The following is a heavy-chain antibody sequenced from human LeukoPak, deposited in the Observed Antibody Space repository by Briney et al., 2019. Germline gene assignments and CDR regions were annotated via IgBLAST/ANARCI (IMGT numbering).Heavy chain of an antibody. J-gene: IGHJ3*02. V-gene: IGHV4-59*01. CDR1: GGSINSYY. CDR2: IYYSGST. Sequence: SETLSLTCTVSGGSINSYYWSWIRQPPGKGLEWIGYIYYSGSTNYNPSLKSRVTISVDTSKNQFSLKLSSVTAADTAVYYCASLDSGSYFGWGAFDIWGQGTMVTVSS. D-gene: IGHD1-26*01. CDR3: ASLDSGSYFGWGAFDI.